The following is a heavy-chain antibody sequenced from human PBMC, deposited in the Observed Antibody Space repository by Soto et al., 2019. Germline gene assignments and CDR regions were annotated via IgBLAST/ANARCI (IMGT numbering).Heavy chain of an antibody. CDR1: GGSISSSSYY. D-gene: IGHD3-3*01. CDR2: IYYSGST. J-gene: IGHJ6*02. Sequence: QLQLQESGPGLVKPSETLSLTCTVSGGSISSSSYYWGWIRQPPGKGLEWIGSIYYSGSTYYNPSLKSRVTISVDTSKNQFSLKLSSVTAADTAVYCCARRNSPIFGVVKGWQIDYGMDVWGQGTTVTVSS. CDR3: ARRNSPIFGVVKGWQIDYGMDV. V-gene: IGHV4-39*01.